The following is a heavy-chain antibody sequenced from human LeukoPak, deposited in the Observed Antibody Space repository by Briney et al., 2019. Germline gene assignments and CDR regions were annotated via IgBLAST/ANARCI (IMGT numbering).Heavy chain of an antibody. D-gene: IGHD3-3*01. V-gene: IGHV3-48*01. Sequence: GGSLRLSCAASGFTFSSYTMNWVRQPPGKGLEWVSNIGTSSTTIYYADSVKGRFTISRDNAKNSLYLQMNSLRAEDTAVYYCAREGGPYYDFWSGYYPTFDYWGQGTLVTVSS. CDR1: GFTFSSYT. CDR3: AREGGPYYDFWSGYYPTFDY. J-gene: IGHJ4*02. CDR2: IGTSSTTI.